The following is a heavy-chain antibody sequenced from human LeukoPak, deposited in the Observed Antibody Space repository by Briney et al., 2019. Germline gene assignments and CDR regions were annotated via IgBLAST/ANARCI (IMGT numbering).Heavy chain of an antibody. V-gene: IGHV3-7*01. Sequence: GGSLRLSCAASGFSFSPYLMSWVRQGPGKGLDWVASINPDGSGASYVDSVKGRFIISRDNAQNSLYLQMNSLSAEDTAVYYCAGLFGGVTTFDYWGQGILVTVSS. D-gene: IGHD4-17*01. J-gene: IGHJ4*02. CDR3: AGLFGGVTTFDY. CDR2: INPDGSGA. CDR1: GFSFSPYL.